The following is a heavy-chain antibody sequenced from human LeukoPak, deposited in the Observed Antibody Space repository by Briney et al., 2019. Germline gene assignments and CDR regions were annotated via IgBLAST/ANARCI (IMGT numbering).Heavy chain of an antibody. CDR3: ARGILGYCSGGSCLNYFDY. D-gene: IGHD2-15*01. CDR1: GFTVSSNY. V-gene: IGHV3-53*01. Sequence: PGGPLRLSCAASGFTVSSNYMSWVRQAPGKGLEWVSVIYSGGSTYYADSVKGRFTISRDNSKNTLYLQMNSLRAEDTAVYYCARGILGYCSGGSCLNYFDYWGQGTLVTVSS. CDR2: IYSGGST. J-gene: IGHJ4*02.